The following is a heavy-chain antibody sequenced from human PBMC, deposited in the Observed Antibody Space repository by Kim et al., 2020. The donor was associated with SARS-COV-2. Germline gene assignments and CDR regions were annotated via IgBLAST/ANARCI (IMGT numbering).Heavy chain of an antibody. CDR3: ARDMIAAAGTGGYFDY. V-gene: IGHV1-69*13. J-gene: IGHJ4*02. CDR2: IIPIFGTA. CDR1: GGTFSSYA. Sequence: SVKVSCKASGGTFSSYAISWVRQAPGQGLEWMGGIIPIFGTANYAQKFQGRVTITADESTSTAYMELSSLRSEDTAVYYCARDMIAAAGTGGYFDYWGQGTLVTVSS. D-gene: IGHD6-13*01.